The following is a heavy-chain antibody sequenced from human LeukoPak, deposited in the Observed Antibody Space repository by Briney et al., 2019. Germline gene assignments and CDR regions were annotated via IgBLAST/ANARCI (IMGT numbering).Heavy chain of an antibody. CDR3: ARVFYDFWSGYYPYNWFDP. V-gene: IGHV4-59*11. CDR1: GGSISSHY. J-gene: IGHJ5*02. D-gene: IGHD3-3*01. CDR2: IYYSGST. Sequence: SETLSLTCTVSGGSISSHYWSWIRQPPGKGQEWIGYIYYSGSTNYNPSLKSRVTISVDTSKNQFSLKLSSVTAADTAVCYCARVFYDFWSGYYPYNWFDPWGQGTLVTVSS.